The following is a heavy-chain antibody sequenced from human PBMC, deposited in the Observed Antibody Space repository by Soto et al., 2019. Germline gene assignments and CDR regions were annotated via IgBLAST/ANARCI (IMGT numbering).Heavy chain of an antibody. Sequence: EVLLVESGGGLVQPGGSLRLSCAASGFTFSSFNMNWVRQAPGKGLEWVSSITTGGEYIFYADSVKGRFTISRDNAKNSMYLQKSSLGSEDKAVYYCARDRPLIQGWLDPWGQGTLVTVSS. CDR1: GFTFSSFN. J-gene: IGHJ5*02. CDR3: ARDRPLIQGWLDP. V-gene: IGHV3-21*01. CDR2: ITTGGEYI. D-gene: IGHD5-18*01.